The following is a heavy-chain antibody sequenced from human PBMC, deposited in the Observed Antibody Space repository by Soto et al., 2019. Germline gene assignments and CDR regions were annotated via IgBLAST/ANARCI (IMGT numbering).Heavy chain of an antibody. CDR1: GYTFFTYA. CDR3: ARGPGGPDGPGDY. J-gene: IGHJ4*02. V-gene: IGHV1-3*01. Sequence: QVQLVQSGAEVKKPGASVKVSCKASGYTFFTYAMHWVRQAPGQRLEWMGWINAGIGNTKYSQKFQGRVTINRDTSASTAYMQLSSLRSEDTAVYYCARGPGGPDGPGDYWGQGTLVTVSS. CDR2: INAGIGNT. D-gene: IGHD2-15*01.